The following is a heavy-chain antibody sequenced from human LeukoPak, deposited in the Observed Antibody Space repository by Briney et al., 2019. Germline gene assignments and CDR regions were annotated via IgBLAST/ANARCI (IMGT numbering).Heavy chain of an antibody. Sequence: GGSLRLSCAASGFTFNSYAMTWVRQAPGKGLEWVSAVSGSGGSTYYADSVKGRFTISKDNSKNTLYLQMNSLRAGDTAVYYCAKHFDSSGRPRAGFDCRGQGTLVTVSS. CDR1: GFTFNSYA. D-gene: IGHD3-22*01. J-gene: IGHJ4*02. V-gene: IGHV3-23*01. CDR3: AKHFDSSGRPRAGFDC. CDR2: VSGSGGST.